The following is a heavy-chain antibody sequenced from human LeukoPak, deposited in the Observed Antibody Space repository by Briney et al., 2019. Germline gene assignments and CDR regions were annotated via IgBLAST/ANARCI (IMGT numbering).Heavy chain of an antibody. CDR1: GGSISSSSYY. J-gene: IGHJ5*02. V-gene: IGHV4-39*07. Sequence: PSETLSLTCTVSGGSISSSSYYWGWIRQPPGKGLEWIGSIYYSGSTYYNPSLKSRVTISVDTSKNQFSLKLSSVTAADTAVYYCARGGPTYYDFWSGSNWFDPWGQGTLVTVSS. D-gene: IGHD3-3*01. CDR3: ARGGPTYYDFWSGSNWFDP. CDR2: IYYSGST.